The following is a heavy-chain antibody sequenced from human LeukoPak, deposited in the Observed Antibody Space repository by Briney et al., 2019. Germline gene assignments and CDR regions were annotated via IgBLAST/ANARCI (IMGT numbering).Heavy chain of an antibody. CDR2: NSSSSSTI. J-gene: IGHJ4*02. Sequence: GGSLRLSCAASGFTFSSYSMNWVRQAPGKGLEWVSYNSSSSSTIYYADSVKGRFTISRDNAKNSLYLQMNSLRAEDTAVYYCARTYYYDSSGYYSEAYYFDYWGQGTLVTVSS. D-gene: IGHD3-22*01. V-gene: IGHV3-48*01. CDR3: ARTYYYDSSGYYSEAYYFDY. CDR1: GFTFSSYS.